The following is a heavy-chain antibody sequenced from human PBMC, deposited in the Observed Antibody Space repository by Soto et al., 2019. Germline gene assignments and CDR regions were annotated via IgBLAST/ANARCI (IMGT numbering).Heavy chain of an antibody. J-gene: IGHJ6*01. Sequence: GGSLRLSCAASGFTFSSYGMHWVRQAPGKGLECVAVISYDGRNKYYADSVKGRFTISRDNSKNTLYLQMSSLRAEDTAVYYCAKVLGYCSSSSCTMGPHYYYGMDVWGQGTTVTVSS. D-gene: IGHD2-2*01. V-gene: IGHV3-30*18. CDR3: AKVLGYCSSSSCTMGPHYYYGMDV. CDR1: GFTFSSYG. CDR2: ISYDGRNK.